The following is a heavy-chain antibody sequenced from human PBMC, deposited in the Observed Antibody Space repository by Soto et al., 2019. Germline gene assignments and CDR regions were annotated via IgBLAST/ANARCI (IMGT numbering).Heavy chain of an antibody. CDR1: GFTFSSYG. V-gene: IGHV3-30*03. D-gene: IGHD4-17*01. CDR2: ISYDGSNK. J-gene: IGHJ4*02. CDR3: ASSTVTTPGY. Sequence: GGSLRLSCAASGFTFSSYGMHWVRQAPGKGLEWVAVISYDGSNKYYADSVKGRFTISRDNSKNTLYLQMNSLRAEDTAVYYCASSTVTTPGYWGQGTLVTVSS.